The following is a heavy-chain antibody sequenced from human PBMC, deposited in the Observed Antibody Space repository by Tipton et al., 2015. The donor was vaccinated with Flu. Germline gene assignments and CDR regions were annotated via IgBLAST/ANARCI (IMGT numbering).Heavy chain of an antibody. CDR2: INPNSGGT. Sequence: QSGAEVKKPGASVKVSCKASGYTFTGYFMNWVRQAPGQGLEWMGWINPNSGGTNYPQKFQGRVTMTRDTSISTAYMELSRLTSDDTAVYYCVRVGRGSYYFDYWGQGTLVSVSS. J-gene: IGHJ4*02. CDR1: GYTFTGYF. D-gene: IGHD3-10*01. V-gene: IGHV1-2*02. CDR3: VRVGRGSYYFDY.